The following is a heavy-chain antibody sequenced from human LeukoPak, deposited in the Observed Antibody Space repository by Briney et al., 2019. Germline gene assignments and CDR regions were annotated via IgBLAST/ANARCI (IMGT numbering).Heavy chain of an antibody. Sequence: GASVKVSCKASGGTFSSYAISWVRQAPGQGLEWMGGIIPIFGTANYAQKFQGRVTITADESTSTAYMELSSLRSEDTAVYYCARDDYYGSGSYYNVDYYYGMDVWGQGTTVTVSS. D-gene: IGHD3-10*01. CDR3: ARDDYYGSGSYYNVDYYYGMDV. CDR1: GGTFSSYA. J-gene: IGHJ6*02. V-gene: IGHV1-69*13. CDR2: IIPIFGTA.